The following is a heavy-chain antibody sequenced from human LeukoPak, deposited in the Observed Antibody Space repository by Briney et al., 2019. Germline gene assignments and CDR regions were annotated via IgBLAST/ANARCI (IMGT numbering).Heavy chain of an antibody. D-gene: IGHD3-3*01. CDR3: AGGTIFGVVMTPFDP. CDR1: GGSISSYY. Sequence: SETLSLTCTVSGGSISSYYWSWIRQPPGKGLEWIGYIYYSGSTNYNPSLKSRVTISVDTSKNQFSLKLSSVTAADTAVYYCAGGTIFGVVMTPFDPWGQGTLVTVSS. CDR2: IYYSGST. V-gene: IGHV4-59*08. J-gene: IGHJ5*02.